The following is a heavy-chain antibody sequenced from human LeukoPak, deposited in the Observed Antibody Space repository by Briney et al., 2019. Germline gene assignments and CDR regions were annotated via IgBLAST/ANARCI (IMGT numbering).Heavy chain of an antibody. D-gene: IGHD3-3*01. CDR2: IYFSGST. Sequence: SETLSLTCAVYGGSFSGYYWSWIRQHPGKGLEWVGYIYFSGSTYYNPSLKSRITMSADTSKNQFSLKLSSVTAADTAVYYCARGNTVFGVVAHLDYWGQGTLVTVSS. J-gene: IGHJ4*02. CDR1: GGSFSGYY. CDR3: ARGNTVFGVVAHLDY. V-gene: IGHV4-31*11.